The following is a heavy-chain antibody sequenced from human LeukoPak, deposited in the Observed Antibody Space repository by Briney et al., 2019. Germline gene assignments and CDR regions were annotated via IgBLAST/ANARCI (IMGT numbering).Heavy chain of an antibody. CDR1: GFTFSNAW. J-gene: IGHJ4*02. CDR2: IKSKTDGGTT. CDR3: TTDSTPYDYGERPFDY. D-gene: IGHD4-17*01. V-gene: IGHV3-15*01. Sequence: GGSLRLSCAASGFTFSNAWMSWVRQAPGKGLEWVGRIKSKTDGGTTDYAAPVKGRFTISRDDSKNTLYLQMDSLKTEDTAVYYCTTDSTPYDYGERPFDYWGQGTLVTVSS.